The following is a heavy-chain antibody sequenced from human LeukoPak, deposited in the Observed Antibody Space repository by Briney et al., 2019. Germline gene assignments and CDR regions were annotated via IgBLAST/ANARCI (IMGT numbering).Heavy chain of an antibody. CDR3: ATGNWNLEYY. V-gene: IGHV4-59*12. Sequence: SETLPLTCTVSGGSISSYYWSWIRQPPGKGLEWIGYIYYSGSTNYNPSLKSRVTISVDTSKNQFSLKLSSVTAADTAVYYCATGNWNLEYYWGQGTLVTVSS. CDR2: IYYSGST. CDR1: GGSISSYY. D-gene: IGHD1-20*01. J-gene: IGHJ4*02.